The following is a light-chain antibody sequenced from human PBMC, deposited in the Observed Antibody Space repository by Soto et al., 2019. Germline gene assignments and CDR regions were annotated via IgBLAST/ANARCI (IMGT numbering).Light chain of an antibody. Sequence: EIGLTQSPGTLSLSPGERDTLSCRASQSVSSSYLAWYQQKPGQAPRLLIYGASSRATGIPDRFSGSGSGTDFTLTISRLEPEDFAVYYCQQYGSSPQLTFGGGTKVDIK. CDR1: QSVSSSY. CDR2: GAS. CDR3: QQYGSSPQLT. J-gene: IGKJ4*01. V-gene: IGKV3-20*01.